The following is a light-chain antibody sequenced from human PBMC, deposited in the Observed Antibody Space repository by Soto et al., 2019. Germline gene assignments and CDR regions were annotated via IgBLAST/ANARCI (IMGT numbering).Light chain of an antibody. CDR1: SSNIGSNT. V-gene: IGLV1-44*01. J-gene: IGLJ1*01. CDR2: GNN. Sequence: QSVLTQPPSASGTPGQRVTISCSGSSSNIGSNTVSWYQQLPGTAPKLLIYGNNQRPSGVPDRFSGSKSGTSASLAISGLQSEDEADYYRAAWDDSLNGRYVFGTGTKLTVL. CDR3: AAWDDSLNGRYV.